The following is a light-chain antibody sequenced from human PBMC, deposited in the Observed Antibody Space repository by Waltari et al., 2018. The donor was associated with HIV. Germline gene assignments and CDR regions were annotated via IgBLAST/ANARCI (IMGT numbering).Light chain of an antibody. Sequence: QSALTQPASVSGSPGQSITFSCIVTSSDVGGYTYVSLYQQLPGKAPKLLIYEVTSRPSGFSNRFSGSKSANTASLTISGLQAEDEADYYCISYTKSGTYVFGTGTKVTV. J-gene: IGLJ1*01. CDR1: SSDVGGYTY. CDR2: EVT. CDR3: ISYTKSGTYV. V-gene: IGLV2-14*03.